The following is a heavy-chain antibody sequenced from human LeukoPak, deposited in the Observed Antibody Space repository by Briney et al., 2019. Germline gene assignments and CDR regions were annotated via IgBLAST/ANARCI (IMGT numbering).Heavy chain of an antibody. V-gene: IGHV5-51*01. D-gene: IGHD3-22*01. CDR2: IYPGDSDT. CDR1: GYSFTSHW. CDR3: ARLYYYDSSGATLIDY. J-gene: IGHJ4*02. Sequence: GESLKISCKGSGYSFTSHWIGWVRQMPGKGLEWMGIIYPGDSDTRYSPSFQGQVTISADKSISTAYLQWSSLKASDTAMYYCARLYYYDSSGATLIDYWGQGTLVTVSS.